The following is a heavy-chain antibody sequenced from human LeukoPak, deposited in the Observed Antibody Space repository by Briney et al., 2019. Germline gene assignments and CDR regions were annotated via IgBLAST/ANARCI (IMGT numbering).Heavy chain of an antibody. CDR3: ARYYDSSGYGERNWFDP. V-gene: IGHV5-51*01. CDR1: GYIITNYW. D-gene: IGHD3-22*01. Sequence: GESLKISCKGSGYIITNYWTGWVRQMPGKEREWMVIIYPGDSDTKCSPSFQGQVNISADKSISNAYLKWSSLKTSDTAMYYCARYYDSSGYGERNWFDPWGQGTLVTVSS. J-gene: IGHJ5*02. CDR2: IYPGDSDT.